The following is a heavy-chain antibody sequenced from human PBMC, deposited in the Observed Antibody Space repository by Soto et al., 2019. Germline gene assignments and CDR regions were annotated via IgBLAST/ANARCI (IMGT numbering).Heavy chain of an antibody. Sequence: QLHLVQSGAVVKKPGASVTVSCSASGYPVTAYYMHWVRQAPGRGLEWMGGINPATGAAKYTQTFQGRVTMTREPSTSTGFMELSGLTSEDTAVFYWARGGGVGVAGSAAFDMWGQGTLVTVSS. CDR2: INPATGAA. CDR1: GYPVTAYY. V-gene: IGHV1-2*02. CDR3: ARGGGVGVAGSAAFDM. J-gene: IGHJ3*02. D-gene: IGHD3-3*01.